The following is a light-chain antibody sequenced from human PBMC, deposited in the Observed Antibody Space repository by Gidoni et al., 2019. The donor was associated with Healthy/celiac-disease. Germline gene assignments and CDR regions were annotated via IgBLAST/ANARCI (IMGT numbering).Light chain of an antibody. Sequence: SGSSSNIGNNYVSWYQQPPGTAPKLLIYENNKRPSGIPDRFSGSKSGTSATLGITGLQTGDEADYYCGTWDSSLSARVFGGGTKLTVL. CDR2: ENN. V-gene: IGLV1-51*02. CDR1: SSNIGNNY. J-gene: IGLJ3*02. CDR3: GTWDSSLSARV.